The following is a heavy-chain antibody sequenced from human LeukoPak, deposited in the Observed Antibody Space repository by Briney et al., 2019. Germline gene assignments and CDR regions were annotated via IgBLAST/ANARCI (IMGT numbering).Heavy chain of an antibody. V-gene: IGHV3-21*01. CDR1: GFTFSTDS. Sequence: TGGSLRLSCAASGFTFSTDSMNWVRQAPGKGLEWVSSISGSSTFIYYADSMKGRFTISRDNSKNTLYLQMNSLRAEDTAVYYCAKVGDYYGSGSYFDYWGQGTLVTVSS. CDR3: AKVGDYYGSGSYFDY. J-gene: IGHJ4*02. D-gene: IGHD3-10*01. CDR2: ISGSSTFI.